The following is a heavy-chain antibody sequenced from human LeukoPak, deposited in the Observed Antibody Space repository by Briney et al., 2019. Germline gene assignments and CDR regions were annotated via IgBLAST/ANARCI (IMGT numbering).Heavy chain of an antibody. V-gene: IGHV3-30*01. CDR3: AREGIAAAGIYYMDV. J-gene: IGHJ6*03. D-gene: IGHD6-13*01. CDR2: ISYDGSNK. CDR1: GLTFSSYA. Sequence: GGSLRLSCAASGLTFSSYAMHWVRQAPGKGLEWVAVISYDGSNKYYADSVKGRFTISRDNSKNTLYLQMNSLRAEDTAVYYCAREGIAAAGIYYMDVWGKGTTVTVSS.